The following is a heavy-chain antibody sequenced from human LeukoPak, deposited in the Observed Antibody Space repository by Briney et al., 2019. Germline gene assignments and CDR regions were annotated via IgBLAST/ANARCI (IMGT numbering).Heavy chain of an antibody. CDR1: GGSISSNY. CDR2: IYYSGST. CDR3: ARDYGRQTTVVTPT. Sequence: PSETLSLTCTVSGGSISSNYWSWIRQPPGKGLEWIGYIYYSGSTYYNPSLKSRVTISVDTSKNQFSLKLSSVTAADTAVYYCARDYGRQTTVVTPTWGQGTLVTVSS. D-gene: IGHD4-23*01. V-gene: IGHV4-59*06. J-gene: IGHJ5*02.